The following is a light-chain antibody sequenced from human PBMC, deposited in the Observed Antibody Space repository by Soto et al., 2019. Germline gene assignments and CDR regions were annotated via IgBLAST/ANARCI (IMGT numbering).Light chain of an antibody. Sequence: EIVLTQSPGTLSLSPGERATLSCSASQSVSSTYLGWYQQKPGQAPRLLIYGASSRATGIPDRFSGNGSGTDFTLTISRLEPEDFAVYYCQQYGSSPWTFGQGTKVDIK. CDR3: QQYGSSPWT. J-gene: IGKJ1*01. CDR2: GAS. V-gene: IGKV3-20*01. CDR1: QSVSSTY.